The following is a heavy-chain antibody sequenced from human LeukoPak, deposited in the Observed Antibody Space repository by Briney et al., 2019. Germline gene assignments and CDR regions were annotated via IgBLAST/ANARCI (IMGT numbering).Heavy chain of an antibody. CDR1: GYTFTGYY. CDR2: INPNSGGT. V-gene: IGHV1-2*02. J-gene: IGHJ1*01. CDR3: ARDLDSSGWSHFQY. D-gene: IGHD6-13*01. Sequence: ASVKVSCKASGYTFTGYYMHWVRQAPGQGLEWMGWINPNSGGTNYAQKFQGRVTMSRATSISTAYMDLSRLRSDDTAVYYCARDLDSSGWSHFQYWGQGTLVTVSS.